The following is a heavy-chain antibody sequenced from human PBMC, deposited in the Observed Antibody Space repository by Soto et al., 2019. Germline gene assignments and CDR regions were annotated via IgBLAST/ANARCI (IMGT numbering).Heavy chain of an antibody. CDR2: ISWNSGSI. J-gene: IGHJ6*02. CDR1: GFTFDDYA. CDR3: ALPAGGYYYGMDV. V-gene: IGHV3-9*01. D-gene: IGHD3-10*01. Sequence: EVQLVESGGGLVQPGRSLRLSCAASGFTFDDYAMHWVRQAPGKGLEWVSGISWNSGSIGYADSVKGRFTISRDNAKNSLYLQMNSLRAEDTALYYCALPAGGYYYGMDVWGQGTTVTVSS.